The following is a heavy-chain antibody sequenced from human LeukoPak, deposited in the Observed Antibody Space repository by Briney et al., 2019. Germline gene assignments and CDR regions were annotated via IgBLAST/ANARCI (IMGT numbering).Heavy chain of an antibody. Sequence: SGGSLRLSCAASEFTFSDHYMSWIRQAPGKGLEGVSQISTSSNYRKYADSVKGRFTISRDNAKNSLYLQMNSLRAEDTAVYYCARGAYGDAPSKDAFDIWGQGTMVTVSS. V-gene: IGHV3-11*06. CDR3: ARGAYGDAPSKDAFDI. D-gene: IGHD4-17*01. CDR2: ISTSSNYR. CDR1: EFTFSDHY. J-gene: IGHJ3*02.